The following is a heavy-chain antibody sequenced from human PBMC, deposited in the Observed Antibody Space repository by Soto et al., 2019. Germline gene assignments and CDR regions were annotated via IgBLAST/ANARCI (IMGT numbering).Heavy chain of an antibody. CDR3: ARDRAVVVTAQQIYYGMDV. V-gene: IGHV4-59*12. CDR1: VGSISSYY. D-gene: IGHD2-21*02. Sequence: SETLSLTCTVSVGSISSYYWSWIRQPPGKGLEWIGYIYYSGTTNYNPSLKSRVTISVDTSKNQFSLKLSSVTAADTAVYYCARDRAVVVTAQQIYYGMDVWGQGTTVTVYS. CDR2: IYYSGTT. J-gene: IGHJ6*02.